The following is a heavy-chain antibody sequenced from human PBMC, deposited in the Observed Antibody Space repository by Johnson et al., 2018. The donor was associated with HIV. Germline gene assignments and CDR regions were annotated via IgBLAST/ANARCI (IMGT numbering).Heavy chain of an antibody. V-gene: IGHV3-74*01. CDR3: ARDRGTMIVVGSAFDI. J-gene: IGHJ3*02. CDR2: LNSAGNVT. D-gene: IGHD3-22*01. CDR1: GFTFSTYW. Sequence: VQLVESGGGLVQPGGSLRLSCTASGFTFSTYWMHWIRQAPGKGLVWVSRLNSAGNVTDYADSVRGRFTISRDSSKSALYLQMNSLRAEDTAVYYCARDRGTMIVVGSAFDIWGQGTRVTVSS.